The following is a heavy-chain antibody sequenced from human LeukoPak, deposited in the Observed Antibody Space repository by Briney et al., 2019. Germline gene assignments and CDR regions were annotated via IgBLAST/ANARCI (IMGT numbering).Heavy chain of an antibody. J-gene: IGHJ4*02. V-gene: IGHV1-2*02. CDR1: AYTFSGNY. CDR2: INPNSGGT. CDR3: ATEVTD. Sequence: ASVKISCKASAYTFSGNYMHWVRHAPGQGLEWMGWINPNSGGTKYAQKFQGRVTMTRDTSISTAYMELSRLRSDDTAVYYCATEVTDWGQGTLVTVSS. D-gene: IGHD5-18*01.